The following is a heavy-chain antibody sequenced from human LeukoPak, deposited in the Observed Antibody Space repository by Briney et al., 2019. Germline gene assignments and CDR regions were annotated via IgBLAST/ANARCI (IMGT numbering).Heavy chain of an antibody. D-gene: IGHD3-10*01. CDR1: GYTFTGYY. CDR2: INPHSGGT. V-gene: IGHV1-2*02. CDR3: ARGDMARGYYYYYMDV. J-gene: IGHJ6*03. Sequence: ASVKVSCKASGYTFTGYYIHWVRQAPGQGLEWMGWINPHSGGTNYAQKFQGGVTMTRDTSITTAYMELSSLRSDDTAVYYCARGDMARGYYYYYMDVWGKGTTVTISS.